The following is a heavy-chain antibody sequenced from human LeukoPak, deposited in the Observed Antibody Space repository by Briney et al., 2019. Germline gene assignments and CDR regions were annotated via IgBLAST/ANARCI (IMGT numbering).Heavy chain of an antibody. CDR2: IFSSGSS. CDR1: GFTVSANY. D-gene: IGHD1-26*01. Sequence: QTGGSLRLSCAASGFTVSANYMSWVRQAPGKGLQWVSVIFSSGSSYYADSVRGRFTISRDNSKNTLYLQMNNLRVEDTAVYYCARAYIVGATRWFGPWGQGTLVTVSS. CDR3: ARAYIVGATRWFGP. V-gene: IGHV3-53*01. J-gene: IGHJ5*02.